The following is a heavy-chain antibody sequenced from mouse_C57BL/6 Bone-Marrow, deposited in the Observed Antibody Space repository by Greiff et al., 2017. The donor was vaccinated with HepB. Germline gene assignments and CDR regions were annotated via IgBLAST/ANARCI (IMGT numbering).Heavy chain of an antibody. CDR3: ARRAGGPYCRSYGWFAY. CDR2: IDPSDSET. Sequence: QVQLQQPGAELVRPGSSVKLSCKASGYTFTSYWMHWVKQRPIQGLEWIGNIDPSDSETHYNQKFKDKATLTVDKSSSTAYMQLSSLTSEESAVYYCARRAGGPYCRSYGWFAYWGKGTLVTVSA. CDR1: GYTFTSYW. J-gene: IGHJ3*01. V-gene: IGHV1-52*01. D-gene: IGHD1-1*01.